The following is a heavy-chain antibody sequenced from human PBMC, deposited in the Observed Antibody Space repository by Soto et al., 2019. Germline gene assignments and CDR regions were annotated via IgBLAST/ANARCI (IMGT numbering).Heavy chain of an antibody. CDR3: ARGLCPLGSGSPCPTFGMDL. D-gene: IGHD3-10*01. Sequence: VKVSCKASGYTFTGHYMHWVRQVSGRRLEFLGWLKPDNGGTYYAPKFQGRVTFTRDTSKTTAYMEMSGLQSDDTAVYFCARGLCPLGSGSPCPTFGMDLWGQGTTVTVSS. CDR2: LKPDNGGT. CDR1: GYTFTGHY. V-gene: IGHV1-2*02. J-gene: IGHJ6*02.